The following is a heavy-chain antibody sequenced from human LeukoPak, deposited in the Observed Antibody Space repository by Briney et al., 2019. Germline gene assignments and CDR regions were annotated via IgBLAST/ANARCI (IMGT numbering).Heavy chain of an antibody. CDR3: ARDPPDSSGYAHAFDI. CDR1: GGSFSDYY. Sequence: SETLSLTCAVYGGSFSDYYWSWIRQPPGKGLEWIGEINHSGSTNYNPSLKSRVTISVDTSKNQFSLKLSSVTAADTAVYYCARDPPDSSGYAHAFDIWGQGAMVTVSS. V-gene: IGHV4-34*01. CDR2: INHSGST. D-gene: IGHD3-22*01. J-gene: IGHJ3*02.